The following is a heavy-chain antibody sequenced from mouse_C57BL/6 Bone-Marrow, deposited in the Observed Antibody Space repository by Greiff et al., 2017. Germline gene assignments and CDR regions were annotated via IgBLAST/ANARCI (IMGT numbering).Heavy chain of an antibody. Sequence: VQLQQSGAELVRPGTSVKMSCKASGYTFTNYWIGWAKQRPGHGLEWIGDLYPGGGYTNYNEKFKGKATLTADKSSSTAYMQFSSLTSEDSAIYSGARSGDYRWFAYWGQGTLVTVSA. CDR1: GYTFTNYW. D-gene: IGHD2-4*01. CDR2: LYPGGGYT. CDR3: ARSGDYRWFAY. V-gene: IGHV1-63*01. J-gene: IGHJ3*01.